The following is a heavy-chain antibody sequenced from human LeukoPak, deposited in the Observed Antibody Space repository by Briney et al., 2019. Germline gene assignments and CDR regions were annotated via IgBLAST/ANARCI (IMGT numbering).Heavy chain of an antibody. CDR1: GYIFASYG. D-gene: IGHD2-21*02. CDR3: ARDAAYCGSDCYFGNLDY. J-gene: IGHJ4*02. CDR2: ISANSGYT. V-gene: IGHV1-18*01. Sequence: ASVKVSCKASGYIFASYGISWVRQAPGQGLEWMGWISANSGYTKIAQKVQGRVTMTRDTSTNTAYMELRSLRSGDTAVYYCARDAAYCGSDCYFGNLDYWGQGALVTVSS.